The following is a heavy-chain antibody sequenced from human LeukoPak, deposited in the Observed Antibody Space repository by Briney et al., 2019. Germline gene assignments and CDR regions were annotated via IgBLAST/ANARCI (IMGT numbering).Heavy chain of an antibody. V-gene: IGHV3-30-3*01. CDR2: ISYDGSNK. CDR3: AREDAFDI. Sequence: GRSLRLSCAASGFTFSSYAMHWVRQAPGKGLEWVAVISYDGSNKYYADSVKGRFTISRDNSKNTLYLQMNCLRAEDTAVYYCAREDAFDIWGQGTMVTVSS. J-gene: IGHJ3*02. CDR1: GFTFSSYA.